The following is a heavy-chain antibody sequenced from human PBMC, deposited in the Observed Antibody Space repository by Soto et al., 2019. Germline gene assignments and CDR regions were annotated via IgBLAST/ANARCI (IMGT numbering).Heavy chain of an antibody. V-gene: IGHV4-59*08. D-gene: IGHD2-15*01. Sequence: SETLSLTCTVSGGSISSYYWSWIRHPPGKGLEWIGYIYYSGSTYYNPSLKSRVTISVDTSKNQFSLKLSSVTAADTAVYYCARGLRVDYYYYGMDVWGQGTTVTVSS. CDR3: ARGLRVDYYYYGMDV. J-gene: IGHJ6*02. CDR2: IYYSGST. CDR1: GGSISSYY.